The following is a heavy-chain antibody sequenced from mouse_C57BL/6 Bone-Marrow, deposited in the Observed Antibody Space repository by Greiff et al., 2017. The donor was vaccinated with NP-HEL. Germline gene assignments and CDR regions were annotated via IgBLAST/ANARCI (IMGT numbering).Heavy chain of an antibody. CDR1: GFTFSSYT. J-gene: IGHJ1*03. Sequence: EVQRVESGGGLVKPGGSLKLSCAASGFTFSSYTMSWVRQTPEKRLEWVATISGGGGNTYYPDSVKGRFTISRDNAKNTLYLQMSSLRSEDTALYYCARRHYYGSSHWYFDVWGTGTTVTVSS. CDR3: ARRHYYGSSHWYFDV. CDR2: ISGGGGNT. D-gene: IGHD1-1*01. V-gene: IGHV5-9*01.